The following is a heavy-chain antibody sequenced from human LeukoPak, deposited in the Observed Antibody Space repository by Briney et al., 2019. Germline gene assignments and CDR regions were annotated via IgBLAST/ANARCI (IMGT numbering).Heavy chain of an antibody. CDR3: ARARRTTMIVVVITDYYYYYMDV. V-gene: IGHV1-2*02. CDR2: INPNSGGT. CDR1: GYTFTGYY. Sequence: ASVKVSCKASGYTFTGYYMHWVRQAPGQGLEWMGWINPNSGGTNYAQKFQGRVTMTRDTSISTAYMELSSLRSEDTAVYYCARARRTTMIVVVITDYYYYYMDVWGKGTTVTISS. J-gene: IGHJ6*03. D-gene: IGHD3-22*01.